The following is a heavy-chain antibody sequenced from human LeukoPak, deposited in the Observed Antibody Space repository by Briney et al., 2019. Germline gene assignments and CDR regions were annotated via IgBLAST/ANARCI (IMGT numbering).Heavy chain of an antibody. CDR2: IYYSGSI. CDR3: ARDREFSGSYPDACDI. J-gene: IGHJ3*02. Sequence: SETLLLSCTLHGGPINSYYWSWIRQTPGKGLERIEYIYYSGSINSNPSLKSRVAMSVDTSKNQFSLRLRSVAAADTAVYYCARDREFSGSYPDACDIGGQGRMDTVSS. CDR1: GGPINSYY. D-gene: IGHD1-26*01. V-gene: IGHV4-59*01.